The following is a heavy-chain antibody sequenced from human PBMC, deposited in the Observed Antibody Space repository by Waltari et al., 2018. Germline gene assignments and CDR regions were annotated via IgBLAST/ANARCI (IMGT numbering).Heavy chain of an antibody. CDR2: ISGSGGST. V-gene: IGHV3-23*01. Sequence: EVQLLESGGGLVQPGGSLRLSCAASGFTFSSYAMSWVRQAPGKGLEWVSAISGSGGSTYYADSGKGRFTISRDKSKNTLYLQMNSLRAEDTAVYYCAKTVKGYYGSGSYCDYWGQGTLVIVSS. CDR3: AKTVKGYYGSGSYCDY. D-gene: IGHD3-10*01. CDR1: GFTFSSYA. J-gene: IGHJ4*02.